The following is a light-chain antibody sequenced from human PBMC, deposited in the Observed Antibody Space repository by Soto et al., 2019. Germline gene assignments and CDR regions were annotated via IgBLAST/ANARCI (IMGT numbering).Light chain of an antibody. CDR3: QQYANCPPWT. Sequence: EIVMTQSPATLSVSPGERATLSCRASQSLSSNLAWYQQRPGQAPRLLIYGASTRATGIPARFSGSGSGTEFTLTISSLQSEDFAVYYCQQYANCPPWTFGQGTNVEIK. V-gene: IGKV3-15*01. J-gene: IGKJ1*01. CDR1: QSLSSN. CDR2: GAS.